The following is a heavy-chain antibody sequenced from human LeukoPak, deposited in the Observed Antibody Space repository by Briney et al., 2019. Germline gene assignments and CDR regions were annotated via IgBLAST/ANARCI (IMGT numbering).Heavy chain of an antibody. V-gene: IGHV3-9*01. CDR3: PKDTYSGWAVAGFDY. CDR1: GFTLDDYA. CDR2: ISWNSGSI. J-gene: IGHJ4*02. Sequence: GGSLRLSCAASGFTLDDYAMHSVRPAPGKDLEWVSGISWNSGSIGYADSVKGRFTISRDNANNSLYLQMNSLRATDTALYYCPKDTYSGWAVAGFDYWGQGTLVTVSS. D-gene: IGHD6-19*01.